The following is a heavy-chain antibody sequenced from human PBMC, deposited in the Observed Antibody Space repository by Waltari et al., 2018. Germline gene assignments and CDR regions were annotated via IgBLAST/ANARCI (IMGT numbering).Heavy chain of an antibody. Sequence: QVQLVQSGAEVKKPGASVKVSCKASGYTFTGYYMHWVRQAPGQVVEWMGRINPNSGGTNYAKKFQGRVTMTRDTSISPAYMGLGRLRSDDTAVYYCARGLDYGGNYWGQGTLVTVSS. CDR2: INPNSGGT. D-gene: IGHD4-17*01. J-gene: IGHJ4*02. V-gene: IGHV1-2*06. CDR3: ARGLDYGGNY. CDR1: GYTFTGYY.